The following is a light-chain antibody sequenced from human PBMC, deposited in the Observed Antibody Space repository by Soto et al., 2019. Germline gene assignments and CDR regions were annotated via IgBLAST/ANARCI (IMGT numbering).Light chain of an antibody. CDR1: QSVSSS. CDR3: QQYNNWWT. V-gene: IGKV3-15*01. J-gene: IGKJ1*01. CDR2: GAS. Sequence: EIVMTQTPATLSVSQGERATLSCRASQSVSSSLAWYQQKPGQAPRLLIYGASTRATGIPARFSGSGSGTEFTLTISSLKSEDFAVYYCQQYNNWWTFGQGNKVEVK.